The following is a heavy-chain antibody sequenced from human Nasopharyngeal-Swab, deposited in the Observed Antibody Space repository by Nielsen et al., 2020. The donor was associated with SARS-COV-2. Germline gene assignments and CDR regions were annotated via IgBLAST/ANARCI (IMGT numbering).Heavy chain of an antibody. D-gene: IGHD5-24*01. J-gene: IGHJ4*02. CDR3: ARLRRDGYNVRALYFDY. Sequence: GESLKISCAASGFTFSSYEMNWVRQAPGKGLEWVSYIRSSGSTIYYADSVKGRFTISRDNAKNSLYLQMNSLRAEDTAVYYCARLRRDGYNVRALYFDYWGQGTLVTVSS. CDR1: GFTFSSYE. CDR2: IRSSGSTI. V-gene: IGHV3-48*03.